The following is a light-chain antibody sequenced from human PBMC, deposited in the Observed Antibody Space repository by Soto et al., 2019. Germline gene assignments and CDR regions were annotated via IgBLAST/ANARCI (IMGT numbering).Light chain of an antibody. CDR2: AAS. CDR1: QGISNY. V-gene: IGKV1-27*01. J-gene: IGKJ3*01. Sequence: IRMTQSPSSFSASTGDRVTITCRASQGISNYLAWYQQKPGKVPKLLIYAASTLQSGVPSRFSGSGSGTDFTLTISSLQPEDVATYYCQKYNSASFFFGPGTKVDI. CDR3: QKYNSASFF.